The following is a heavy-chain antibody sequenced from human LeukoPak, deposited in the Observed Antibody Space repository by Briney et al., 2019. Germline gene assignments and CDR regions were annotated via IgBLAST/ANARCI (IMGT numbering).Heavy chain of an antibody. CDR1: GFTFSNYA. CDR2: ISYDGSNK. V-gene: IGHV3-30-3*01. J-gene: IGHJ4*02. Sequence: GGSLRLSCVASGFTFSNYAMHWVRQAPGKGLEWVAVISYDGSNKYYADSVKGRFTISRDNSKNTLYLQMNSLRAEDTAVYYCARTVTYYDSSGYPFDYWGQGTLVTVSS. CDR3: ARTVTYYDSSGYPFDY. D-gene: IGHD3-22*01.